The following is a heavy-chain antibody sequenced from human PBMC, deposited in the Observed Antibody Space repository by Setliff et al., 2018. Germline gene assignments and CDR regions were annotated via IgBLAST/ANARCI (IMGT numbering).Heavy chain of an antibody. D-gene: IGHD1-20*01. CDR3: AKKMGITVSDGVFFDH. CDR2: IYSGDRNT. CDR1: GFTFSTYA. V-gene: IGHV3-23*03. Sequence: ETLSLSCGASGFTFSTYAMSWVRQAPGKGLEWVSTIYSGDRNTFYTDSVKGRFTIFRDGSKNTLYLQMTSLRAEDTATYYCAKKMGITVSDGVFFDHWGQGTLVTVSS. J-gene: IGHJ4*02.